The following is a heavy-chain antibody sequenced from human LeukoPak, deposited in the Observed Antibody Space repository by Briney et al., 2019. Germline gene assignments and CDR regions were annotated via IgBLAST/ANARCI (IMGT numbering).Heavy chain of an antibody. J-gene: IGHJ6*03. D-gene: IGHD6-13*01. V-gene: IGHV4-38-2*02. CDR2: IYHSGST. Sequence: SETLSLTCTVSGYSISSGYYWGWIRQPPGKGLEWIGSIYHSGSTYYSPSLKSRVTMSVDTSKNQFSLNLKSVTPEDTAVYYCARTTEAHSWQTRYYSYYMDVWGKGTTVTVSS. CDR1: GYSISSGYY. CDR3: ARTTEAHSWQTRYYSYYMDV.